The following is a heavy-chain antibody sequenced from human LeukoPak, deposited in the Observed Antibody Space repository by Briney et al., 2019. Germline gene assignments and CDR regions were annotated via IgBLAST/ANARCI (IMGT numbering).Heavy chain of an antibody. J-gene: IGHJ4*02. Sequence: SETLSLTCTVSGSSISSYYWSWIRQPPGKGLEWIGYIYYSGSTNYNPSLKSRVTISVDTSKNQFSLKLSSVTAADTAVYYCARGRYGDYDDYWGQGTLVTVSP. D-gene: IGHD4-17*01. CDR1: GSSISSYY. CDR3: ARGRYGDYDDY. CDR2: IYYSGST. V-gene: IGHV4-59*01.